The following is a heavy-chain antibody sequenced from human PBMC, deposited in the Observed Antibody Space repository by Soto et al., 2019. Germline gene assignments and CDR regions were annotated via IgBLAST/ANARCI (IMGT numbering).Heavy chain of an antibody. Sequence: QVQLQESGPGLVKPSQTLSLTCTVSGGSISSGGYYWSWIRQHPGKGLEWIGYIYYSGSTYYNPSLKRRVTIXGXTXXNQCSLKRSSVTAADTAVYYCARSGYSYGPNPLLYWGQGTLVTVSS. D-gene: IGHD5-18*01. J-gene: IGHJ4*02. CDR1: GGSISSGGYY. CDR3: ARSGYSYGPNPLLY. CDR2: IYYSGST. V-gene: IGHV4-31*03.